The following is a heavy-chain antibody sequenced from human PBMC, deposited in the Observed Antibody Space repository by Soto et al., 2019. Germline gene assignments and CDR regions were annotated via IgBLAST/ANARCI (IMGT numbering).Heavy chain of an antibody. Sequence: PGESLKISCKGSGYSFTSYWISWVRQMPGKGLEWMGRIDPSDSYTNYSPSFQGHVTISADKSISTAYLQWSSLKASDTAMYYCARLSPYYDSSGYYLYFDYGGRETLVTVSP. CDR1: GYSFTSYW. CDR3: ARLSPYYDSSGYYLYFDY. CDR2: IDPSDSYT. V-gene: IGHV5-10-1*01. D-gene: IGHD3-22*01. J-gene: IGHJ4*02.